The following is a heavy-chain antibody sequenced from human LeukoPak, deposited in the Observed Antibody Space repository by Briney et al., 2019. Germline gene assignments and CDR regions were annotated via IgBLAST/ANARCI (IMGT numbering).Heavy chain of an antibody. CDR1: GVSISSSNSY. V-gene: IGHV4-39*01. CDR3: ARGSSSGWYLY. J-gene: IGHJ4*02. Sequence: SETLSLTCTVSGVSISSSNSYWGWIRQPPGKGLEWIGSIYYSGNTYYNASLKSQVSISIDTSKNQFSLKLSSVTAADTAVYYCARGSSSGWYLYWGQGTLVTVSS. D-gene: IGHD6-19*01. CDR2: IYYSGNT.